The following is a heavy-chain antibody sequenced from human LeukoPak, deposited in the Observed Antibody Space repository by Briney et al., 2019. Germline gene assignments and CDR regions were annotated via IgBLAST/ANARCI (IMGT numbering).Heavy chain of an antibody. Sequence: GGSLRLSCAASGFTFSSYAMSWVRQAPGKGLEWVSAISGSGGSTYYADSVKGRFTISRDNSKNTLYLQMNSLRAEDTAVYHCAKGSSHYDILTGYFHDAFDIWGQGTMVTVSS. CDR3: AKGSSHYDILTGYFHDAFDI. CDR2: ISGSGGST. V-gene: IGHV3-23*01. J-gene: IGHJ3*02. CDR1: GFTFSSYA. D-gene: IGHD3-9*01.